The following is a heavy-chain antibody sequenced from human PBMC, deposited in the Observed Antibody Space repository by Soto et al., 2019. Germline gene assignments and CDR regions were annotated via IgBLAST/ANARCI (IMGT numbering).Heavy chain of an antibody. Sequence: QVQLVQSGAEVKKPGSSVKVSCKASGGTFSSYTINWVRQAPGQGLEWVGRIIPILGIAKNAQKFQGRVTITAHKSTSTAYMELSSLRSEDTAVYYCAAEYGANSAWGQGTLVTVSS. CDR2: IIPILGIA. CDR1: GGTFSSYT. D-gene: IGHD4-17*01. J-gene: IGHJ4*02. V-gene: IGHV1-69*02. CDR3: AAEYGANSA.